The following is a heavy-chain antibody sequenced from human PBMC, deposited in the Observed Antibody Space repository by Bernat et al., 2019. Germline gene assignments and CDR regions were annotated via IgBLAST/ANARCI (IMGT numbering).Heavy chain of an antibody. V-gene: IGHV3-23*04. CDR2: IGVSGAST. J-gene: IGHJ4*02. CDR1: GFTFSTYA. CDR3: GVPTVIFLDD. D-gene: IGHD2-2*01. Sequence: EVQLVESGGGLVRPGGSLRLSCAASGFTFSTYAMSWVRQAPGKGLEWVSAIGVSGASTHYADSVKGRFTISRDKSKNTLYLQMDSLRAEDTATYYCGVPTVIFLDDWGQGTLVTVSS.